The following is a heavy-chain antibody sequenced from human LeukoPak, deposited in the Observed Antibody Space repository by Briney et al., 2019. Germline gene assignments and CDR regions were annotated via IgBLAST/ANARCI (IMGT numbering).Heavy chain of an antibody. D-gene: IGHD1-1*01. J-gene: IGHJ6*03. CDR2: INPNSGGT. Sequence: ASVKVSCKASGYTFTGYYMHWVRQAPGQGLEWMGWINPNSGGTNYAQKFQGRVTMTRDTSISTAYMELSRLRSDDTAVYYCARGSDWTYYYYYMDVWGKGTTVTVSS. V-gene: IGHV1-2*02. CDR3: ARGSDWTYYYYYMDV. CDR1: GYTFTGYY.